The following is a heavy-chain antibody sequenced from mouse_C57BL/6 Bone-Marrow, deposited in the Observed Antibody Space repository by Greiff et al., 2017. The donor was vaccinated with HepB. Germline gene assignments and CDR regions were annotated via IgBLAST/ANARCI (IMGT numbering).Heavy chain of an antibody. CDR2: ISNLAYSI. CDR3: ARHPSSGSSSFDY. V-gene: IGHV5-15*01. Sequence: EVMLVESGGGLVQPGGSLKLSCAASGFTFSDYGMAWVRQAPRKGPEWVAFISNLAYSIYYADTVTGRFTISRENAKNTLYLEMSSLRSEDTAMYYCARHPSSGSSSFDYWGQGTTLTVSS. D-gene: IGHD1-1*01. CDR1: GFTFSDYG. J-gene: IGHJ2*01.